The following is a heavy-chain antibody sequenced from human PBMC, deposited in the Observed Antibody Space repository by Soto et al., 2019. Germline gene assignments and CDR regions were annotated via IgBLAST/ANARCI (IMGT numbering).Heavy chain of an antibody. CDR3: ARDPAVHGGWYSFAFDY. Sequence: QVQLVQSGAEVKKPGSSVKVSCKASGYTFTSYGISWVPQAPGQGLDWMGWISAYNSNTNYAQKLKGRVTMTTDTSTSTAYMELWSLRYDDTAVYYCARDPAVHGGWYSFAFDYWGQGTLVTVSS. J-gene: IGHJ4*02. CDR1: GYTFTSYG. D-gene: IGHD6-19*01. CDR2: ISAYNSNT. V-gene: IGHV1-18*01.